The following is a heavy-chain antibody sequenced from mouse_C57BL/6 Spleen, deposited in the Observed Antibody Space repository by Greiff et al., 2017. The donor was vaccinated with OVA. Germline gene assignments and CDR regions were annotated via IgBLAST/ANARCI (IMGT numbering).Heavy chain of an antibody. J-gene: IGHJ2*01. D-gene: IGHD2-5*01. CDR1: GYSITSGYY. CDR3: ARRSNLDY. V-gene: IGHV3-6*01. Sequence: ESGPGLVKPSQSLSLTCSVTGYSITSGYYWNWIRQFPGNKLEWMGYISYDGSNNYNPSLKNRISITRDTSKNQFFLKLNSVTTEDTATYYCARRSNLDYWGQGTTLTVSS. CDR2: ISYDGSN.